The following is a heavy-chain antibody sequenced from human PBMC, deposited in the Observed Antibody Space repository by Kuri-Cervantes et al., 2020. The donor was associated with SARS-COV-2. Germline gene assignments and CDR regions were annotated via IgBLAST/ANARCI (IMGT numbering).Heavy chain of an antibody. CDR1: GGSFSGYY. Sequence: SQTLSLTCAVYGGSFSGYYWSWIRQPPGKGLEWIGEINHSGSTNYNPSLKSRVTISVDTSKNQFSLKLNSVTAADTAVYYCARSLLWFGDLVDYWGQGTLVTVSS. J-gene: IGHJ4*02. V-gene: IGHV4-34*01. D-gene: IGHD3-10*01. CDR3: ARSLLWFGDLVDY. CDR2: INHSGST.